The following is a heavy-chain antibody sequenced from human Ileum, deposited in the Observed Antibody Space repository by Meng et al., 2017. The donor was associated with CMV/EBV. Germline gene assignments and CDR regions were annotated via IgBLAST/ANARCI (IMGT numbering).Heavy chain of an antibody. D-gene: IGHD4/OR15-4a*01. CDR1: GDSVNTRDYY. J-gene: IGHJ4*02. Sequence: SETLSLTCTVSGDSVNTRDYYWTWVRQSPGNTLEWIGYMYSSGTANYNPSLDSRLTISVDTSKNLFSLSLTSVTAVDTATYYCARVNARIPGALKDWGQGVLVTVS. CDR3: ARVNARIPGALKD. V-gene: IGHV4-61*08. CDR2: MYSSGTA.